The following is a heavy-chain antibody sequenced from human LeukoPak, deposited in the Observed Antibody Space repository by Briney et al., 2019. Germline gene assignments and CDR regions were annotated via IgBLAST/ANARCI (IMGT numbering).Heavy chain of an antibody. CDR2: IYTSGST. CDR1: GGSISSGSYY. V-gene: IGHV4-61*02. J-gene: IGHJ4*02. D-gene: IGHD1-26*01. CDR3: ATIVGATMVIRN. Sequence: SQTLSLTCTVSGGSISSGSYYWSWIRQPAGKAQEWIGRIYTSGSTNYNPSLKSRVTISVDTSKNQFSLKLSSVTAADTAVYYCATIVGATMVIRNWGQGTLVTVSS.